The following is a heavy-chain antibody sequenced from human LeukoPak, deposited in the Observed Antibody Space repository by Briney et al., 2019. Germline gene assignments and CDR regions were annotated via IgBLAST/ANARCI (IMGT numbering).Heavy chain of an antibody. CDR1: GFTFSSYA. J-gene: IGHJ5*02. V-gene: IGHV3-23*01. CDR3: ARRSGGYYTWFDP. Sequence: PGGSLRLSCAASGFTFSSYAMSWVRQAPGKGLEWVSAISGSGGSTYYADSVKGRFTISGDNSKNTLYLQMNSLGAEDTAVYYCARRSGGYYTWFDPWGQGTLVTVSS. CDR2: ISGSGGST. D-gene: IGHD3-3*01.